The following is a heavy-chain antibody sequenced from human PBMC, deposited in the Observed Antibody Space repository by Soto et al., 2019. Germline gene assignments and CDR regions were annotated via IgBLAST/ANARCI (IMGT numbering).Heavy chain of an antibody. CDR2: IDPGDSYT. D-gene: IGHD2-2*01. CDR3: ARDIVVVPAAIVDYNYGMDV. Sequence: GESLKISCKGSGYNFNSNWISWVRQMPGKGLGWMGRIDPGDSYTNYSPSFQGHVTISSDNSISTAYLQWSSLKASDTAMYYCARDIVVVPAAIVDYNYGMDVWGQGTTVTVSS. CDR1: GYNFNSNW. J-gene: IGHJ6*02. V-gene: IGHV5-10-1*01.